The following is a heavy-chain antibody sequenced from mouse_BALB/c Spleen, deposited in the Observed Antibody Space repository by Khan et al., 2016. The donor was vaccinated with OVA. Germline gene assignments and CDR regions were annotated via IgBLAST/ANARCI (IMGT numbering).Heavy chain of an antibody. Sequence: QVQLKQSGAELVKPGASVKLSCKASGYTFTNYWVHWVKQRPGQGLEWIGEVYPGDGRANYNEKFKSKATLTVDKSSSIAFMQLSSLTSEDSAVYSCARNAYFGNYFDSWGQGTTLTVSS. CDR2: VYPGDGRA. V-gene: IGHV1S81*02. CDR3: ARNAYFGNYFDS. D-gene: IGHD2-10*01. CDR1: GYTFTNYW. J-gene: IGHJ2*01.